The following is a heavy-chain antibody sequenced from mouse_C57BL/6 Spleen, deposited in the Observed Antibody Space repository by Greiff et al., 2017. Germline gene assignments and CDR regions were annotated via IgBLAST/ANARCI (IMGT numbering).Heavy chain of an antibody. CDR2: ISYDGRN. CDR1: GYSITSGYY. CDR3: AKEGGYGNGFAY. J-gene: IGHJ3*01. V-gene: IGHV3-6*01. D-gene: IGHD2-10*02. Sequence: ESGPGLVKPSQSLSLTCSVTGYSITSGYYWNWIRQFPGNKLEWMGYISYDGRNNYNPSLKNRTSIPRDTPKNQFFLNLNSVTTEDTATYYCAKEGGYGNGFAYWGQGTLVTVSA.